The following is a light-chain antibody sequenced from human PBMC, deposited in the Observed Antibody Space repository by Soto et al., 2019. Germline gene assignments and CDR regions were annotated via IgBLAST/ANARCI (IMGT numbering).Light chain of an antibody. Sequence: QSALTQPASVSGSPGQSTTISCTGTSSDVGGFNYVSWYQQHPGKVPKLMIYEVSNRPSGVSNRFSGSKSGNTASLTISGLQAEDEADYYCNSYTSTSTYVFGTGTKVTV. CDR3: NSYTSTSTYV. V-gene: IGLV2-14*01. J-gene: IGLJ1*01. CDR2: EVS. CDR1: SSDVGGFNY.